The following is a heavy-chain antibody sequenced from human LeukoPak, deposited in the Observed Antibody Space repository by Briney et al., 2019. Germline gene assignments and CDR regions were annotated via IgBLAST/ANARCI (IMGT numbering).Heavy chain of an antibody. CDR3: AGNSSWYGYYYYGMDV. Sequence: PGGSLRLSCAASGFTFSSYGMHWVRQAPGKGLEWVAFIRYDGSNKYYADSVKGRFTISRDNSKNTLYLQMNSLRAEDTAVYYCAGNSSWYGYYYYGMDVWGQGPTVTVSS. D-gene: IGHD6-13*01. CDR2: IRYDGSNK. CDR1: GFTFSSYG. V-gene: IGHV3-30*02. J-gene: IGHJ6*01.